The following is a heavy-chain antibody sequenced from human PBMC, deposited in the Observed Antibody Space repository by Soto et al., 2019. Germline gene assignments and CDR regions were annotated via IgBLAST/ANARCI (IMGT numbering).Heavy chain of an antibody. D-gene: IGHD6-6*01. V-gene: IGHV4-39*01. CDR3: AIYGGAARPYYYYYYMDV. Sequence: TSETLSLTCTVSGGSISSSSYYWGWIRQPPGKGLEWIGSIYYSGSTYYNPSLKSRVTISVDTSKNQFSLKLSSVTAADTAVYYCAIYGGAARPYYYYYYMDVWGKGTTVSVSS. CDR1: GGSISSSSYY. CDR2: IYYSGST. J-gene: IGHJ6*03.